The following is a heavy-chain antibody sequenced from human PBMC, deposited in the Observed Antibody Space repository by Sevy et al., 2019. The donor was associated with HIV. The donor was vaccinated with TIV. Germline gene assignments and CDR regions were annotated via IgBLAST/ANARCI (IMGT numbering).Heavy chain of an antibody. J-gene: IGHJ4*02. Sequence: SGPTLVNPTQTLTLTCTFSGFSLSTSGVGVGWIRQPPGKALEWLALIYWNDDKRYSPYLKSRLTITKETSKHQVVLTMTNMDPVDTATYYCAHRDPLYYYDSLPFLDYWAREPWSPSPQ. D-gene: IGHD3-22*01. CDR3: AHRDPLYYYDSLPFLDY. CDR1: GFSLSTSGVG. CDR2: IYWNDDK. V-gene: IGHV2-5*01.